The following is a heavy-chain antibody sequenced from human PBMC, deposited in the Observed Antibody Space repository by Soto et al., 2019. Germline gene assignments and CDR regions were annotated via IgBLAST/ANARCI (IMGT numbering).Heavy chain of an antibody. V-gene: IGHV3-11*06. Sequence: QVQLVESGGGLVKPGGSLRLSCAASGFTFSDYYMSWIRQAPGKGLEWVSYISSSSSYTNYAESVKGRFTISRDNAKNSLYLQMNSVRAEDTAVYYCARMSYSSGYYRGGAFDIWGQGTMVTVSS. D-gene: IGHD6-19*01. CDR3: ARMSYSSGYYRGGAFDI. CDR1: GFTFSDYY. CDR2: ISSSSSYT. J-gene: IGHJ3*02.